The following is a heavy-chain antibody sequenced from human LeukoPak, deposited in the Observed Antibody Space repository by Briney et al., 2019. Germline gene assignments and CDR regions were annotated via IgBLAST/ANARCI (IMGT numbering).Heavy chain of an antibody. Sequence: SVKVSCKASGCTSSRYAISWVRPAPGRGREWMGRVIPILGIANYAQKVQGRVTITADKSTSTVYMELSSLRSEDTAVYYCARERMSDYGETRNYFDYWGQGTLVAVSS. D-gene: IGHD4-17*01. CDR1: GCTSSRYA. CDR2: VIPILGIA. CDR3: ARERMSDYGETRNYFDY. V-gene: IGHV1-69*04. J-gene: IGHJ4*02.